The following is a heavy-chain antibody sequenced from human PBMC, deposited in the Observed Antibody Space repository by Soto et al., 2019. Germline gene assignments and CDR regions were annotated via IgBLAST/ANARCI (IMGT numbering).Heavy chain of an antibody. CDR1: GFSFSSYA. J-gene: IGHJ4*02. CDR2: ISGSGGST. CDR3: ARGRIEGIAVAGFDY. V-gene: IGHV3-23*01. D-gene: IGHD6-19*01. Sequence: EVQLLESGGGLVQPGGSLRLSCAASGFSFSSYAMSWVRQAPGKGLEWASGISGSGGSTYHADSVKGRFTISRDNSKNKLYLQMNSLRVDDTAIYYCARGRIEGIAVAGFDYWGQGTLVTVSS.